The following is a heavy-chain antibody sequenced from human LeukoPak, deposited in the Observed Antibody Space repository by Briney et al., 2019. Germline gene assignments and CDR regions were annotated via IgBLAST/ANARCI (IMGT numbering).Heavy chain of an antibody. CDR2: IKTDGSLI. D-gene: IGHD7-27*01. V-gene: IGHV3-7*01. CDR1: GFTFSSYW. J-gene: IGHJ4*02. Sequence: GGSLRLSCVASGFTFSSYWMTWVRQAPGKGLEWVANIKTDGSLIYYVDSVKGRFTICRDNGKNSLYLQMNSLRVEDTAVYYCARDLNWETYWGQGTLVSVSS. CDR3: ARDLNWETY.